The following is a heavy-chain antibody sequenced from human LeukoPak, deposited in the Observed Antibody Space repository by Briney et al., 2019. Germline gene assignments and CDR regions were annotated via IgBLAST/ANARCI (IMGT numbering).Heavy chain of an antibody. CDR3: AKSRISSSGNGMDV. Sequence: SGGSLRLSCAASGFTFSSYAMSRVRQAPGKGLEWVSAISGSGGSTYYADSVKGRFTISRDNSKNTLYLQMNSLRAEDTAVYYCAKSRISSSGNGMDVWGQGTTVTVSS. J-gene: IGHJ6*02. CDR1: GFTFSSYA. V-gene: IGHV3-23*01. CDR2: ISGSGGST. D-gene: IGHD6-6*01.